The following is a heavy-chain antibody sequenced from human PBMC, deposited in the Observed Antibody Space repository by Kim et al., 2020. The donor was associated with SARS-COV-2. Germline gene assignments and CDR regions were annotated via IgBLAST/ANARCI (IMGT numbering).Heavy chain of an antibody. CDR2: IKSEGTGI. Sequence: GGSLTLSCADSGFTVTTYWMHWVRQAPGKGLEWVSRIKSEGTGITYADYVKGRFTISRDNANNTLYLQMDNLRDDDTAVYYCASDTVLYGLDVWGQGTMVTVSS. V-gene: IGHV3-74*03. CDR3: ASDTVLYGLDV. J-gene: IGHJ6*02. D-gene: IGHD4-4*01. CDR1: GFTVTTYW.